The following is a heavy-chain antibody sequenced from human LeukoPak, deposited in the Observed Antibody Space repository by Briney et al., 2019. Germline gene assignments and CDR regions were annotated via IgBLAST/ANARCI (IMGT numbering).Heavy chain of an antibody. CDR2: TYYRSKLYT. D-gene: IGHD5-24*01. CDR3: ARERDGYNYVELWCFDL. CDR1: GDSFSSNSAA. Sequence: SQTLSLTCAISGDSFSSNSAAWNWIRQSPSRGLEWLVRTYYRSKLYTDYAVSVKSRITINPDTSKNQFSLQLNSVTPEDTAVYYCARERDGYNYVELWCFDLWGRGTLVTVSS. J-gene: IGHJ2*01. V-gene: IGHV6-1*01.